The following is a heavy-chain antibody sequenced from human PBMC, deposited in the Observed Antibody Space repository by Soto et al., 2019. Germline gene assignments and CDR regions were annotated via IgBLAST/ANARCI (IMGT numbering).Heavy chain of an antibody. CDR1: GGTFSSYA. J-gene: IGHJ6*02. CDR2: IIPIFGTA. D-gene: IGHD2-2*01. CDR3: ARDQGESIVVVPAATYYYYGMDV. Sequence: SVKVSCKASGGTFSSYAISWVRQAPGQGLEWMGGIIPIFGTANYAQKFQGRVTITADESTSTAYMELSSLRSEDTAVYYCARDQGESIVVVPAATYYYYGMDVWGQGTTVTVSS. V-gene: IGHV1-69*13.